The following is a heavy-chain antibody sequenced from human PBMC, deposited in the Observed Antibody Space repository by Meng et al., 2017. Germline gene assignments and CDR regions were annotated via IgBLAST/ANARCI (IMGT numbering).Heavy chain of an antibody. Sequence: SGPTLVKPTQTLTLTCTFSGFSLSTSGVGVGWIRQPPGKALEWLALIYWDDDKRYSPSLKSRLTITKDTSKNQVVLTMTNMDPVDTATYYCAQGLWFGELPKFDYWGQGTLVTVSS. CDR1: GFSLSTSGVG. V-gene: IGHV2-5*02. J-gene: IGHJ4*02. CDR2: IYWDDDK. CDR3: AQGLWFGELPKFDY. D-gene: IGHD3-10*01.